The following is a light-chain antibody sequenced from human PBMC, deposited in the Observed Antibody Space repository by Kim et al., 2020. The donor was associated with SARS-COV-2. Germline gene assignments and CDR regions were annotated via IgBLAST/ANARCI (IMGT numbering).Light chain of an antibody. J-gene: IGKJ4*01. CDR3: MQALETLQPP. V-gene: IGKV2-28*01. CDR2: LGS. CDR1: QSLLHSDGHNY. Sequence: DIVMTQSPLSLPVTPGEPASISCRSSQSLLHSDGHNYLDWYVQKPGQSPQLLIYLGSSRATGVPDRFSGSGSGTDFTLKISRVEAADVGIYFCMQALETLQPPFGGGTKVDIK.